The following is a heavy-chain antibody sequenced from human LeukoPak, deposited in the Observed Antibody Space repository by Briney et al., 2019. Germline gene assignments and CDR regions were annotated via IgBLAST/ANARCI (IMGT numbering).Heavy chain of an antibody. CDR3: ARDYYDSSGYADY. V-gene: IGHV1-2*02. CDR2: INPNSGGT. CDR1: RYTFTPYY. Sequence: ASVKVSCKPSRYTFTPYYMHWVRQAPGHRREWMGWINPNSGGTNYAQKFQGRVTMTSDTSISTAYMELSRLRSDDTAVYYCARDYYDSSGYADYWSQGTLVTVSS. D-gene: IGHD3-22*01. J-gene: IGHJ4*02.